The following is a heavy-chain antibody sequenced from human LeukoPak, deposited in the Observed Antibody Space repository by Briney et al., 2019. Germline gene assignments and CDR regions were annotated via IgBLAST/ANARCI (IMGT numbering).Heavy chain of an antibody. V-gene: IGHV1-2*02. CDR2: INPNSGGT. D-gene: IGHD3-22*01. CDR3: ARGGGYYYDSSGYYY. J-gene: IGHJ4*02. Sequence: ASVKVSCKASGYTFTGYYMHWVRQAPGQGLEWMGWINPNSGGTNYAQKVQGRVTMTRDTSISTAYMELSRLRSDDTAVYYCARGGGYYYDSSGYYYWGQGTLVTVSS. CDR1: GYTFTGYY.